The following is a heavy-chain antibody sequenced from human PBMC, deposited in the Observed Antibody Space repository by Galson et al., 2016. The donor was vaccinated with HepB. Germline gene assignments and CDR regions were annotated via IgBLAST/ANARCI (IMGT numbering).Heavy chain of an antibody. Sequence: SVKVSCKASGGTFNTYAISWARQAPGQGLEWMGGIIPMLGTATYAQKFQGRVTITADESTSTAYMDLSSLHQGPIGLPPGTLLQEHLWG. CDR2: IIPMLGTA. CDR1: GGTFNTYA. CDR3: TLLQEHL. V-gene: IGHV1-69*13. J-gene: IGHJ6*01.